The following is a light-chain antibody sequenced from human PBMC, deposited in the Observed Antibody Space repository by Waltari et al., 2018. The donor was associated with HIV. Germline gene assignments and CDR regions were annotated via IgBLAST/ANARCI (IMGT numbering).Light chain of an antibody. CDR2: GCN. J-gene: IGLJ2*01. CDR1: TSNVGAGHG. V-gene: IGLV1-40*01. CDR3: QSYDSTLSAVI. Sequence: SVLTQPPSVSGAPGQRVTLSCTGSTSNVGAGHGVHWDQHLLGTAPKLHINGCNSVPSGVPDRVAGSKSGTPSSLAITRLQAEDEADYYCQSYDSTLSAVIFGGGTKLTVL.